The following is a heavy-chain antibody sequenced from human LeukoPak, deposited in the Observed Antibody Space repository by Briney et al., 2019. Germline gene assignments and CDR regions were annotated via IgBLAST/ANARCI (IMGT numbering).Heavy chain of an antibody. Sequence: ASVRVSCRTSGYTFTGYYLHWVRQAPGQRPEWMGRIDPDSGGTHYGQKFQGRVTVTRDTSITTVYMELSGLTSDDTAVYYCARVPGPYTTSRFDFWGQGTLVTVSS. V-gene: IGHV1-2*02. J-gene: IGHJ4*02. CDR3: ARVPGPYTTSRFDF. CDR1: GYTFTGYY. D-gene: IGHD2-2*02. CDR2: IDPDSGGT.